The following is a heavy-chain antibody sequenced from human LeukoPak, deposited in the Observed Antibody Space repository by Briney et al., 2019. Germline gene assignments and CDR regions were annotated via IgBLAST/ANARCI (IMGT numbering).Heavy chain of an antibody. CDR3: ARAAGSGSYYKIYGWFDP. V-gene: IGHV4-59*01. CDR2: IYYRGST. D-gene: IGHD3-10*01. J-gene: IGHJ5*02. CDR1: GGSMTSYY. Sequence: PSETLSLTCTVSGGSMTSYYWSWIRQPPGKGLEWIGYIYYRGSTNYNPSLKTRVSISVDTSKNQFSLKLSSVTAADTAVYYCARAAGSGSYYKIYGWFDPWGQGTLVTVSS.